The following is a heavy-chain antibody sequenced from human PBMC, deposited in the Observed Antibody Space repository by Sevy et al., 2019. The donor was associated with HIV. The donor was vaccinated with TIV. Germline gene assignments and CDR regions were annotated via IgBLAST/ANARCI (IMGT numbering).Heavy chain of an antibody. CDR3: TRPDTSKCVGDCNDFFDY. CDR1: GFTFTGST. V-gene: IGHV3-73*01. Sequence: GGSLRLSCVASGFTFTGSTIHWVRQASGKGLEWVGRIRSRANIYATTYGASVKGRFTISRDDSKNTAYLQMNSLRNEDTAVYYCTRPDTSKCVGDCNDFFDYWGQGTLVTVSS. D-gene: IGHD2-21*01. CDR2: IRSRANIYAT. J-gene: IGHJ4*02.